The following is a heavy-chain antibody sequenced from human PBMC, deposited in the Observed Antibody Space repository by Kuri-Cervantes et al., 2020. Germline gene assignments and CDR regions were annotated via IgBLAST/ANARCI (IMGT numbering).Heavy chain of an antibody. J-gene: IGHJ1*01. CDR1: GGSISSYY. CDR2: IYTSGTT. V-gene: IGHV4-4*07. CDR3: ATSSSAGRITVFGVLGPRELRH. D-gene: IGHD3-3*01. Sequence: SETLSLTCTVSGGSISSYYWSWIRQPAGKGLEWIGRIYTSGTTKYNPSLKSRVTISVDTSKNQFSLKLSSVIAADTAVYYCATSSSAGRITVFGVLGPRELRHWGQGTLVTVSS.